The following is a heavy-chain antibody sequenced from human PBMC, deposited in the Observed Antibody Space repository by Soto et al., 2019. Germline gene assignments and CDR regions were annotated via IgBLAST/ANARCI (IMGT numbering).Heavy chain of an antibody. J-gene: IGHJ4*02. Sequence: EVQLVESGGGLVKPGGSLRLSCAASGFTFSNAWMNWVRQAPGKGLEWVGRIKSKTDGGTTDYAAPVKGRFTISRDDSXNXXYLQMNSLKTEDKAVYYCTTDPPHMVVVTAIQRGYWGQGTLVTVSS. CDR1: GFTFSNAW. CDR2: IKSKTDGGTT. D-gene: IGHD2-21*02. V-gene: IGHV3-15*07. CDR3: TTDPPHMVVVTAIQRGY.